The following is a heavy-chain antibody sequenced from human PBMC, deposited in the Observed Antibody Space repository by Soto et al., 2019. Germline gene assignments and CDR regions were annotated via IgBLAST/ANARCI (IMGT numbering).Heavy chain of an antibody. Sequence: GGSLRLSCAASGFTFSSYAMHWVRQAPGKGLEWVAVISYDGSNKYYADSVKGRFTISRDNSKNTLYLQMNSLRAEDTAVYYCAGHIVATISGGYWGQGTLVTVSS. CDR1: GFTFSSYA. D-gene: IGHD5-12*01. V-gene: IGHV3-30-3*01. J-gene: IGHJ4*02. CDR3: AGHIVATISGGY. CDR2: ISYDGSNK.